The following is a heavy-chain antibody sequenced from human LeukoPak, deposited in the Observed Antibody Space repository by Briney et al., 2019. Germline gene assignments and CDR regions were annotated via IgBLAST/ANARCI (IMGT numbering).Heavy chain of an antibody. Sequence: GRSLRLSCAASGFTFDDYAMHWVRQAPGKGLEWVSGISWNSGSIGYADSVKGRFTISRDNAKNSLYLQMNSLRAEDTALYYCAKDTRADGDLFDYWGQGTLVTVSS. J-gene: IGHJ4*02. V-gene: IGHV3-9*01. CDR2: ISWNSGSI. CDR1: GFTFDDYA. CDR3: AKDTRADGDLFDY.